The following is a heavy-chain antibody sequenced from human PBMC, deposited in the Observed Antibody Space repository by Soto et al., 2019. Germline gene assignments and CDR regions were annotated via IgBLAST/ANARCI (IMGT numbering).Heavy chain of an antibody. CDR2: IIPIFGTA. V-gene: IGHV1-69*01. CDR1: GGTFSSYA. CDR3: ARGYCSGTSCYGLDS. Sequence: QVPLVQSGAEVKKPGSSVKVSCKASGGTFSSYAISWVRQAPGLGLEWMGGIIPIFGTANYAQKFRARVTITADESRRTAYEEISSLRSEDTAWNYWARGYCSGTSCYGLDSWAKETLVTVS. D-gene: IGHD2-2*01. J-gene: IGHJ4*02.